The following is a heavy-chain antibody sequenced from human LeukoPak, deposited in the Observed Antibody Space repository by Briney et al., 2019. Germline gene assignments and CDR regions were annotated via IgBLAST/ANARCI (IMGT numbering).Heavy chain of an antibody. V-gene: IGHV3-23*01. CDR1: GLTFSSYA. D-gene: IGHD6-19*01. CDR2: ISGSGGST. Sequence: GGSLRLSCAASGLTFSSYAMSWARQAPGKGLEWVSAISGSGGSTYYADSVKGRFTISRDNSKNTLYLQMNSLRAEDTAVYYCARYYSHTSDWSEGGLDQWGQGTLVTVSS. J-gene: IGHJ4*02. CDR3: ARYYSHTSDWSEGGLDQ.